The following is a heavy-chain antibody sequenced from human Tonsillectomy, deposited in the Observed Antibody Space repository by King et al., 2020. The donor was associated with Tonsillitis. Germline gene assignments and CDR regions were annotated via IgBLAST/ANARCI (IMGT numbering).Heavy chain of an antibody. Sequence: QLQESGPGLVKPSQTLSLTCAVSGGSISSGGYSWSWIRQPPGKGLEWIGYIYYSGSTYYNPSLKSRVTISVDTSKNQFSLKLSSVTAADTAVYYCARAVLDTFGGVIVQFDYWGQGTLVTVSS. V-gene: IGHV4-30-4*07. CDR3: ARAVLDTFGGVIVQFDY. CDR1: GGSISSGGYS. CDR2: IYYSGST. D-gene: IGHD3-16*02. J-gene: IGHJ4*02.